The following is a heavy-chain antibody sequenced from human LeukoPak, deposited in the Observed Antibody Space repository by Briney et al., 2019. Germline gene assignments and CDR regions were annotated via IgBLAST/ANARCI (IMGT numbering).Heavy chain of an antibody. Sequence: ASVKVSCKASGYTFTSYDINWVRQATGQGLEWMGWMNPNSGNTGYAQKFQGRVTMTRNTSISTAYMELSSLRSEDTAVYYCARGSRGRWSSSWYRWGQGTLVTVPS. D-gene: IGHD6-13*01. J-gene: IGHJ4*02. CDR2: MNPNSGNT. CDR1: GYTFTSYD. V-gene: IGHV1-8*01. CDR3: ARGSRGRWSSSWYR.